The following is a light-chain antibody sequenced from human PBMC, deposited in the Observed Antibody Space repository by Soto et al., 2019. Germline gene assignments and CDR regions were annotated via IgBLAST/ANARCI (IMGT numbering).Light chain of an antibody. Sequence: QSALTQPPSASGSPGQSVTISCTGTSSDIGAYNYVSWYQQYPGKAPKLMIYEVSKRPSGVPDRFSGSKSGNTASLTVSGLQAEDEADYYCTSYVGSDIWVFGGGTKPTVL. CDR2: EVS. J-gene: IGLJ3*02. V-gene: IGLV2-8*01. CDR3: TSYVGSDIWV. CDR1: SSDIGAYNY.